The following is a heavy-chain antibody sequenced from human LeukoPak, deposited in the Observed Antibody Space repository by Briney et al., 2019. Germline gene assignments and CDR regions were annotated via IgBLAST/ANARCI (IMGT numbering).Heavy chain of an antibody. J-gene: IGHJ4*02. D-gene: IGHD2-2*02. Sequence: ASVKVSCKASGYTFTGYGISWVRQAPGQGLEWMGWISAYNGNTNYAQKLQGRVTMTTDTSTSTAYMELRSLRSDDTAVYYCARVHCSSTSCYMHFDYWGQGTLVTVSS. V-gene: IGHV1-18*01. CDR3: ARVHCSSTSCYMHFDY. CDR1: GYTFTGYG. CDR2: ISAYNGNT.